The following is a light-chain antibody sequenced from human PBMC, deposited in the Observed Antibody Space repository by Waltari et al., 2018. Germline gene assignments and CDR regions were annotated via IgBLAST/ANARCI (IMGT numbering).Light chain of an antibody. J-gene: IGLJ1*01. CDR2: EVN. CDR1: NRYVGRYYY. V-gene: IGLV2-14*01. Sequence: QSALTQPASVSGSPGQAITLPCTGTNRYVGRYYYVPLYQQYPGKAPKLLIYEVNNRPSGVSSRFSGSKSGNTASLTISGLQADDEADYYCSSYRSTSTLYVFGTGTKVTVL. CDR3: SSYRSTSTLYV.